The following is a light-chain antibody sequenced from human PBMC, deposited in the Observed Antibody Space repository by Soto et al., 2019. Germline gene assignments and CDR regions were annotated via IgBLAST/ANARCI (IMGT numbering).Light chain of an antibody. Sequence: DIQLTQSPSSLSASVGDRVTITCRASQRISNYLSWYQQKPGKAPKLLIYAASSLQSGVPSRFSGSGSGTDFTLTISTLQPEDFATYYCQQSYSALMYTFGQGTKVDIK. V-gene: IGKV1-39*01. J-gene: IGKJ2*01. CDR1: QRISNY. CDR3: QQSYSALMYT. CDR2: AAS.